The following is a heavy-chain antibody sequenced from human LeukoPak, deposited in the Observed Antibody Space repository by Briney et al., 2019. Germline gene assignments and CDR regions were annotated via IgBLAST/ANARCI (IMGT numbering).Heavy chain of an antibody. CDR3: AKGPPLRDYGMDV. D-gene: IGHD2-21*02. CDR1: GITFDDYA. V-gene: IGHV3-9*01. Sequence: GGSLRLSCAASGITFDDYAMHWVRQPPGKGLEWVSGISWNSGNIGYAGSVKGRFTISRDNAKNSLYLQMNSLRAEDTALYYCAKGPPLRDYGMDVWGQGTTVTVSS. J-gene: IGHJ6*02. CDR2: ISWNSGNI.